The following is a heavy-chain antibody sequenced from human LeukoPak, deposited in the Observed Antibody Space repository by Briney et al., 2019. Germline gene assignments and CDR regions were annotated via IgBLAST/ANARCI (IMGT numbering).Heavy chain of an antibody. CDR2: IYHSGST. V-gene: IGHV4-4*02. CDR1: GGSTSSSNW. Sequence: SGTLSLTCAVSGGSTSSSNWWSWVRQPPGKGLEWIGEIYHSGSTNYNPSLKSRVTISVDKSKNQFSLKLSSVTAADTAVYYCALYSGYDGGSFDYWGQGTLVTVSS. D-gene: IGHD5-12*01. CDR3: ALYSGYDGGSFDY. J-gene: IGHJ4*02.